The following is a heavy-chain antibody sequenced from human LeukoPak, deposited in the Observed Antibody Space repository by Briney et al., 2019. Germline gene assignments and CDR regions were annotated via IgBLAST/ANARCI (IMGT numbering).Heavy chain of an antibody. CDR1: GYSISSGYY. D-gene: IGHD4-23*01. CDR3: ARDLGLYGGNRDSYYMDV. V-gene: IGHV4-38-2*02. J-gene: IGHJ6*03. CDR2: IYHSGST. Sequence: PSETLSLTCTVSGYSISSGYYWGWIRQPPGKGLEWIGSIYHSGSTYYNPSLKSRVTISVDTSKNQFSLKLSSVTAADTAVYYCARDLGLYGGNRDSYYMDVWGKGTTVTVSS.